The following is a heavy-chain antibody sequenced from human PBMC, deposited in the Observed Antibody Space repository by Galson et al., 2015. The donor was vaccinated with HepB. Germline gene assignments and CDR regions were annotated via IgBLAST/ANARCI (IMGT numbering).Heavy chain of an antibody. Sequence: SLRLSCAASGFTFSSYGMHWVRQAPGKGLEWVAVISYDGSNKYYADSMKGRFTISRDNSKNTLYLQMNSLRAEDTAVYYCAKVSSLGYCSSTSCYTPYYYYYMDVWGKGTTVTVSS. J-gene: IGHJ6*03. D-gene: IGHD2-2*02. CDR1: GFTFSSYG. CDR2: ISYDGSNK. V-gene: IGHV3-30*18. CDR3: AKVSSLGYCSSTSCYTPYYYYYMDV.